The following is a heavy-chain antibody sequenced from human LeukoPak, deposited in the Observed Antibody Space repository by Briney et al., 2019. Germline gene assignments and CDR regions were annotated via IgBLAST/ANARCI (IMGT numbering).Heavy chain of an antibody. Sequence: SVKVSCKASGGTFSSYAISWVRQAPGQGLEWMGGIIPIFGTANYAQKFQGRVTITADESTSTAYMELSSLRSEDTAVYYCARDSGLLGYCSGGSCAQPNWFDPWGQGTLVAVSS. CDR1: GGTFSSYA. CDR2: IIPIFGTA. V-gene: IGHV1-69*13. J-gene: IGHJ5*02. D-gene: IGHD2-15*01. CDR3: ARDSGLLGYCSGGSCAQPNWFDP.